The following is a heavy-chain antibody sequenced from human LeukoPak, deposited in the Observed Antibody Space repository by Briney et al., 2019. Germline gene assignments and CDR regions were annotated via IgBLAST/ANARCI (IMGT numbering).Heavy chain of an antibody. J-gene: IGHJ4*02. D-gene: IGHD3-22*01. CDR2: ISSSGSTI. CDR3: ASLYFTMIDY. Sequence: GGSLRLSCAASGFTFSSYEMNWVRQAPGKGLEWVSYISSSGSTIYYADSVKGRFTISRDNAKNSLYLQMNSLRAEDTAVYYCASLYFTMIDYWGQGTLVTVSS. CDR1: GFTFSSYE. V-gene: IGHV3-48*03.